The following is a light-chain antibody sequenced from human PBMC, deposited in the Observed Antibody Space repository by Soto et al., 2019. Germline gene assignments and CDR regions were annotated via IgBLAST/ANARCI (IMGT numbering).Light chain of an antibody. CDR1: SSDVGGYSY. J-gene: IGLJ1*01. V-gene: IGLV2-11*01. CDR2: DVS. CDR3: CSFAGSYTLYV. Sequence: QSVLTQPRSVSGSPGQSVTISCTGTSSDVGGYSYVSWFQQHPGKAPKLMIYDVSKRPSGVPDRFSGSKSGNTASLTISVLQAEDEADYYCCSFAGSYTLYVFGTRTKVTVL.